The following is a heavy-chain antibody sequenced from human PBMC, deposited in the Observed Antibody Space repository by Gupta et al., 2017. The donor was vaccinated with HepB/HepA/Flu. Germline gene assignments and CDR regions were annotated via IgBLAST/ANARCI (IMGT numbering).Heavy chain of an antibody. Sequence: QVQLQESGPGLVKTSDTLSLTCNISGASIHSNYWSWIRQPAGKPLEWIGRIYGSGNTNYNPSLQSRVTMSIDTSRKPFSLKLTSVTAADTAIYHCARTYFWSSHQFDPWGQGILVTVSS. D-gene: IGHD3-3*01. V-gene: IGHV4-4*07. CDR1: GASIHSNY. CDR3: ARTYFWSSHQFDP. CDR2: IYGSGNT. J-gene: IGHJ5*02.